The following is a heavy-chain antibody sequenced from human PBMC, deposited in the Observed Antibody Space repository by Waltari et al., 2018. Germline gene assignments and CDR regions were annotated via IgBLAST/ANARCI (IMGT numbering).Heavy chain of an antibody. CDR3: AREYCSGGSCYLP. J-gene: IGHJ4*02. CDR1: GFTFSSYW. CDR2: IKQDGSEK. V-gene: IGHV3-7*01. D-gene: IGHD2-15*01. Sequence: EVQLVESGGGLVQPGGSLRLSCAASGFTFSSYWMSWVRQAPGMGLEWVANIKQDGSEKYDVDSVKGRFTISRDNAKNSLYLQMNSLRAEDTAVYYCAREYCSGGSCYLPWGQGTLVTVSS.